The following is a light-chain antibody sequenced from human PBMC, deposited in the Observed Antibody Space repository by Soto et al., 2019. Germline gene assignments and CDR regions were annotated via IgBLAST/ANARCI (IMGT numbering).Light chain of an antibody. CDR2: DAS. CDR3: HQYGSSPF. J-gene: IGKJ3*01. Sequence: ESVLTQSPATLSLSPGERATLSCGASQSLTSGYLAWYQQKPGLAPRLLIYDASTRATGIPDRFSGSGSGIDFTLTISRLEPEDCAVYYCHQYGSSPFFGPGTKVDV. V-gene: IGKV3D-20*01. CDR1: QSLTSGY.